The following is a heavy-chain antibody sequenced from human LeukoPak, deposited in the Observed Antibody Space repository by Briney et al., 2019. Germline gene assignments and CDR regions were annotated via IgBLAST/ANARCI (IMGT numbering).Heavy chain of an antibody. CDR2: ISAYNGNT. CDR3: ARSRGVNYYGSGSYYRNWFDP. CDR1: GYTFTSYG. V-gene: IGHV1-18*01. D-gene: IGHD3-10*01. J-gene: IGHJ5*02. Sequence: ASVKVSCKASGYTFTSYGISWVRQAPGQGLEWMGWISAYNGNTNYAQKLQGRVTMTTDTSTSTAYMELRSLRSDDTAVYYCARSRGVNYYGSGSYYRNWFDPWGQGTLVTVSS.